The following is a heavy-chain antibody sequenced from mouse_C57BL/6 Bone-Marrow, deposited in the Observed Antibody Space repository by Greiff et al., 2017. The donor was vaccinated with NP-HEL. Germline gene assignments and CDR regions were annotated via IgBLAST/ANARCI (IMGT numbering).Heavy chain of an antibody. CDR3: ARYLTTVVGAMDY. CDR1: GYTFTSYW. CDR2: INPSSGYT. D-gene: IGHD1-1*01. J-gene: IGHJ4*01. Sequence: QVQLKESGAELAKPGASVKLSCKASGYTFTSYWMHWVKQRPGQGLEWIGYINPSSGYTKYNQKFKDKATLTADKSSSTAYMQLSSLTYEDSAVYYCARYLTTVVGAMDYWGQGTSVTVSS. V-gene: IGHV1-7*01.